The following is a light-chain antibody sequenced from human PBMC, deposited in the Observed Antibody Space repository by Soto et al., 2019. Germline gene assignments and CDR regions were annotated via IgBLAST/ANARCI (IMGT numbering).Light chain of an antibody. Sequence: QSVLTQPPSASGTPGQRVTISCSGSSSNIGSETVNWYQQLPGTVPKLLIYNSYQRPSGVPDRFSGSKSGTSASLAISGLQSEDEADYYCAAWDASLNGYVFGTGTKVTVL. CDR2: NSY. V-gene: IGLV1-44*01. J-gene: IGLJ1*01. CDR1: SSNIGSET. CDR3: AAWDASLNGYV.